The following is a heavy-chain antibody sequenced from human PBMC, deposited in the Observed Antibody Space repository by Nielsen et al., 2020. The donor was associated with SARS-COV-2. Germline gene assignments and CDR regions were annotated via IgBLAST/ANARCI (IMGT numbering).Heavy chain of an antibody. CDR1: GYTFTSYY. D-gene: IGHD5-18*01. CDR3: ARMVWDSYGHPDYYGMDV. Sequence: ASVKVSCKASGYTFTSYYMHWVRQAPGQGLEWMGIINPSGGSTSYAQKFQGRVTMTRDTSTSTVYMELSSLRSEDTAVYYCARMVWDSYGHPDYYGMDVWGQGTTVTVSS. CDR2: INPSGGST. V-gene: IGHV1-46*01. J-gene: IGHJ6*02.